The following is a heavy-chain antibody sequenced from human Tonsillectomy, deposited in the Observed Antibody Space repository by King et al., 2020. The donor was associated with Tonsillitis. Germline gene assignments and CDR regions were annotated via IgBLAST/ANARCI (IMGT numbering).Heavy chain of an antibody. Sequence: VQLVESGGGLVQPGGSLRLSCAASGFTFSSYAMSWVRQAPGKGLEWVSAISGSGGSTYYADSGKGRFNISRDNSKNTLYLQMNSLRAEDTAVYYCAKDLDIVLMVYAGDYWGQGTLVTVSS. V-gene: IGHV3-23*04. J-gene: IGHJ4*02. CDR3: AKDLDIVLMVYAGDY. D-gene: IGHD2-8*01. CDR1: GFTFSSYA. CDR2: ISGSGGST.